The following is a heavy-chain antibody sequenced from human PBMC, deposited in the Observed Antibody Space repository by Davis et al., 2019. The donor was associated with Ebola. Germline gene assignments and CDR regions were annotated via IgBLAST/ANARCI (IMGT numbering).Heavy chain of an antibody. CDR1: GYSFSDYY. Sequence: ASVKVSCKGSGYSFSDYYIHWVQGAPGKGLEWVGLVDPKAGKTVYAEKFQDSVTITADRSTDTVYMELSSLRFEDAAVYYCTTLDILTAYVPYAMDVWGQGTTVTVS. V-gene: IGHV1-69-2*01. CDR2: VDPKAGKT. J-gene: IGHJ6*02. CDR3: TTLDILTAYVPYAMDV. D-gene: IGHD3-9*01.